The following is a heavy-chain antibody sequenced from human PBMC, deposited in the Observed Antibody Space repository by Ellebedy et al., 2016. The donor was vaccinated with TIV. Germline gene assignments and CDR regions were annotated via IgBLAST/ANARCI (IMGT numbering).Heavy chain of an antibody. CDR3: SRDGSMNYFNWFDP. V-gene: IGHV4-59*01. CDR1: GDSISNYY. CDR2: IYNSGST. D-gene: IGHD3-10*01. Sequence: MPSETLSLTCTVSGDSISNYYWNWIRQPPGKGLEWIGHIYNSGSTNYNPSLKGRVTISVDTSKNQFSLKLSSVTAADTAVYYCSRDGSMNYFNWFDPWGQGTLVTVSS. J-gene: IGHJ5*02.